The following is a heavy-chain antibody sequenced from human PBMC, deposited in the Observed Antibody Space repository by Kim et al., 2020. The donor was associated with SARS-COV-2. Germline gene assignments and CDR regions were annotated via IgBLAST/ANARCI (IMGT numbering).Heavy chain of an antibody. CDR3: ARGLSSGWSGDY. D-gene: IGHD6-19*01. V-gene: IGHV4-34*01. CDR2: INHSGST. CDR1: GGSFSGYY. J-gene: IGHJ4*02. Sequence: SETLSLTCAVYGGSFSGYYWSWIRQPPGKGLEWIGEINHSGSTNYNPSLKSRVTISVDTSKNQFSLKLSSVTAADTAVYYCARGLSSGWSGDYWGQGTLVTVSS.